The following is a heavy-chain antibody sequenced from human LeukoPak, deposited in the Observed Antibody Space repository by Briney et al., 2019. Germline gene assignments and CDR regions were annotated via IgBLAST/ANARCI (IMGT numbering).Heavy chain of an antibody. CDR1: GGSISSGGYY. V-gene: IGHV4-31*03. J-gene: IGHJ5*02. CDR3: ASTGLRNWFDP. CDR2: IYYSGST. D-gene: IGHD1-14*01. Sequence: SETLSLTCTVSGGSISSGGYYWSWIRQHPGKGLEWIGYIYYSGSTYCNPSLKSRVTISVDTSKNQFSLKLSSVTAADTAVYYCASTGLRNWFDPWGQGTLVTVSS.